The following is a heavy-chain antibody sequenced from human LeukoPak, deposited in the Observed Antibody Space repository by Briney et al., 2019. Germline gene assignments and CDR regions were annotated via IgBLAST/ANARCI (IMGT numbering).Heavy chain of an antibody. CDR2: IIPIFGTA. CDR1: GGTFSSYA. J-gene: IGHJ6*02. Sequence: VASVKVSCKASGGTFSSYAISWVRQAPGQGLEWMGEIIPIFGTANYAQKFQGRVTITADESTSTAYMELSSLRSEDTAVYYCARGPSPLSHEVYYYYYGMDVWGQGTTVTVSS. V-gene: IGHV1-69*01. CDR3: ARGPSPLSHEVYYYYYGMDV.